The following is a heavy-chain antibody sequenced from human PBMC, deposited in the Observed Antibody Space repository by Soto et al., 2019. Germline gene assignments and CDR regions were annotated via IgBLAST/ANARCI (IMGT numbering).Heavy chain of an antibody. CDR2: IYYSGST. CDR1: GGSISSGDYY. CDR3: ARWLGDGAPFDY. D-gene: IGHD3-22*01. Sequence: QVQLQESGPGLVKPSQTLSLTCTVSGGSISSGDYYWSWIRQPPGKGLEWIGYIYYSGSTYYNPSLKSRVTISLATSNNPIYLKLSAVTAAGTAASYCARWLGDGAPFDYWGQGTLVTVSS. V-gene: IGHV4-30-4*01. J-gene: IGHJ4*02.